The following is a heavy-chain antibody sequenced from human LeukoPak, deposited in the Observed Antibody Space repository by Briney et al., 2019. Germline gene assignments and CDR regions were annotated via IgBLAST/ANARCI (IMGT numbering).Heavy chain of an antibody. D-gene: IGHD2-15*01. J-gene: IGHJ4*02. V-gene: IGHV3-53*01. CDR2: IYSGGKT. Sequence: GGSLRLSCAASGFTFSSYEMNWVRQAPGKGLEWVSFIYSGGKTHSSDSVKGRFTISRDNSKNTLHLQMSSLRAEDTAIYYCARRAGEYSHPYDYWGQGTLVTVSS. CDR1: GFTFSSYE. CDR3: ARRAGEYSHPYDY.